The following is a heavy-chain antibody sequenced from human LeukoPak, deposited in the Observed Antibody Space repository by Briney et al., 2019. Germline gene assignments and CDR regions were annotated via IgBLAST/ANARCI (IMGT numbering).Heavy chain of an antibody. D-gene: IGHD6-19*01. Sequence: GGSLRLSCAASGFTFSSYAMHWVRQAPGKGLEWVAVISYDGSNKYYADSVKGRFTISRDIAKNSLSLQMNSLRAEDTAVYYCARLFDGWSPFDFWGQGTLVTVSS. CDR3: ARLFDGWSPFDF. J-gene: IGHJ4*02. CDR1: GFTFSSYA. V-gene: IGHV3-30-3*01. CDR2: ISYDGSNK.